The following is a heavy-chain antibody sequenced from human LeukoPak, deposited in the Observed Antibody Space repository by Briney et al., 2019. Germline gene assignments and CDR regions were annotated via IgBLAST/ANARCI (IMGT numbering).Heavy chain of an antibody. CDR1: GYTSTGYY. CDR2: INPSGGNT. D-gene: IGHD3-22*01. V-gene: IGHV1-46*01. J-gene: IGHJ5*02. Sequence: ASVKVSCKASGYTSTGYYMHWVRQAPGQGLEWMGIINPSGGNTNSAQKLQGRVTMTTDTSTSTAYMELRSLRSDDTAVYYCARGPLRLYSYDSRANSFRGFDPWGQGTLVTVSS. CDR3: ARGPLRLYSYDSRANSFRGFDP.